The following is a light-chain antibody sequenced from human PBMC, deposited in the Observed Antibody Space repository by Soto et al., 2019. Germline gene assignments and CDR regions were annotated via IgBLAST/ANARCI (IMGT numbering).Light chain of an antibody. Sequence: EIVLTQSPGTLSLSPGERATLSCRASQSVRSRYLAWYQQKPGQAPRVVIYGVSRRATGIPDRFSGSGSGTDFTLTISRLEPEDFAVYYCQQYDNSPLTFGGGTKVDI. V-gene: IGKV3-20*01. J-gene: IGKJ4*01. CDR1: QSVRSRY. CDR3: QQYDNSPLT. CDR2: GVS.